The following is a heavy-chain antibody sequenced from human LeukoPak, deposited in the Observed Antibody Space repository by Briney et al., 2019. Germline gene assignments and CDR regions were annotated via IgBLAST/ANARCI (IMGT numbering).Heavy chain of an antibody. CDR3: ARGASGMTVALFKH. Sequence: SQTLSLTCAISGDSVSNNNAAWNWIRQSPSRGLEWLGRTYYRTKWYYDYAVSVRSRVIVNADTSTNQVSLQLNSVSPEDTAVYYCARGASGMTVALFKHWGRGTLVTVSS. J-gene: IGHJ1*01. V-gene: IGHV6-1*01. CDR2: TYYRTKWYY. CDR1: GDSVSNNNAA. D-gene: IGHD6-19*01.